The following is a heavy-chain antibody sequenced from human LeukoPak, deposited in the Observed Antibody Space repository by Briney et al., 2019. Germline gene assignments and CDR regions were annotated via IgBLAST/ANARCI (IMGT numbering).Heavy chain of an antibody. CDR3: AREVITFGGVIDY. J-gene: IGHJ4*02. Sequence: GGSLRLSCAASGFTFSSYWMSWVRQAPGKGLEWVANIKQDGSEKYYVDSVKGRFTISRDNDKNSLYLQMNSLRAEDTAVYYCAREVITFGGVIDYWGQGTLVTVSS. D-gene: IGHD3-16*02. V-gene: IGHV3-7*01. CDR1: GFTFSSYW. CDR2: IKQDGSEK.